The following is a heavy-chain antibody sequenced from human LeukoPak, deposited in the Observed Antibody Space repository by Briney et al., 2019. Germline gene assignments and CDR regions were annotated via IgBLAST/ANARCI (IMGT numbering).Heavy chain of an antibody. D-gene: IGHD5-24*01. CDR1: GFTFSSYS. V-gene: IGHV3-21*01. Sequence: GGSLRLSCAASGFTFSSYSMNWVRQAPGKGLEWVSSISSSSYIYYADSVKGRFTISRDNAKNSLYLQMNSLRAEDTAVYYCARDHLATIYYFDYWGQGTLVTVSS. CDR2: ISSSSYI. J-gene: IGHJ4*02. CDR3: ARDHLATIYYFDY.